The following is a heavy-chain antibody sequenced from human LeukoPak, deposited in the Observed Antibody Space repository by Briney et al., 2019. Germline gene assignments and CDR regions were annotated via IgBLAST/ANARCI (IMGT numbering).Heavy chain of an antibody. CDR2: IRYDGSNK. D-gene: IGHD3-22*01. Sequence: GGSLRLSCAASGFTFSSYGMHWVRQAPGKGLEWVAFIRYDGSNKYYADSVKGRFTISRDNSKNTLYLQMNSLRAEDTAVYYCAKSEDYDSSGTFDYWGQGTLVTVSS. CDR1: GFTFSSYG. V-gene: IGHV3-30*02. CDR3: AKSEDYDSSGTFDY. J-gene: IGHJ4*02.